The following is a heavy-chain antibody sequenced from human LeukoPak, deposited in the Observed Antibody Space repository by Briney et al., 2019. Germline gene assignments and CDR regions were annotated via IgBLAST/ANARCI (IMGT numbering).Heavy chain of an antibody. CDR1: XXXFSXXY. Sequence: PSEXXXLTXXXXXXXFSXXYXXWXRQPPGKGLEWIGEINHSASTNYNPSLKSRVTISVDTSKNQFSLKLSSVTAADTAVYYCARGGYWGQGTLVTVSS. V-gene: IGHV4-34*01. J-gene: IGHJ4*02. CDR3: ARGGY. CDR2: INHSAST.